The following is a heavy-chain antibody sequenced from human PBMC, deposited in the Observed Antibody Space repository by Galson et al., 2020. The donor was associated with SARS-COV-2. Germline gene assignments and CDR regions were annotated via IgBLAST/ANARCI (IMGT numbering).Heavy chain of an antibody. D-gene: IGHD6-19*01. CDR1: GFIFSDSA. CDR2: IRSKANSHAT. CDR3: TTRLAVDETGGDFDY. Sequence: GGSLRLSCVASGFIFSDSAMHWVRQASGKGLEWVGRIRSKANSHATSYPESVKGRFIISRDDSKNTAYLQLNSLKTEDTAVYYCTTRLAVDETGGDFDYWSQGTLVNVSS. V-gene: IGHV3-73*01. J-gene: IGHJ4*02.